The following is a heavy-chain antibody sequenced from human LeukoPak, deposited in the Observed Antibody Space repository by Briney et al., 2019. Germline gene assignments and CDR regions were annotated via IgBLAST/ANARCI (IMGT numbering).Heavy chain of an antibody. CDR3: ARGGFCSGADCRGSFDY. D-gene: IGHD2-15*01. Sequence: GSLRLSCAASGFTFINYWMHWVRQAPGEGLVWVSHINNDGSTTTYADSMKGRFTISRDNAKNTLYLHANSLRAEDTAVYYCARGGFCSGADCRGSFDYWGQGSLVTVSS. CDR2: INNDGSTT. J-gene: IGHJ4*02. V-gene: IGHV3-74*01. CDR1: GFTFINYW.